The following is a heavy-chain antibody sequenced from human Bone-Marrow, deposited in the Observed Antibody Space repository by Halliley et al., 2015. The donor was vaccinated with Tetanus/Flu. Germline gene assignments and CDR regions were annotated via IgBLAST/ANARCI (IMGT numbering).Heavy chain of an antibody. CDR2: IYNSRTT. J-gene: IGHJ5*02. Sequence: LRLSCTISGTYISTYFWSWIRQPPGKGLEWIANIYNSRTTNYNPSLESRVSISVDTSMNQFSLKLSSVTAADTAIYYCARDMRFAHWGQGTLVTVSS. CDR3: ARDMRFAH. V-gene: IGHV4-59*01. CDR1: GTYISTYF.